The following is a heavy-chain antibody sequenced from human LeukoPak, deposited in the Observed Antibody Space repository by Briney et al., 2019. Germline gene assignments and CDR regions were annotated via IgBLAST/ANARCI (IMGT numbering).Heavy chain of an antibody. CDR3: ATGKRWLQRALDY. D-gene: IGHD5-24*01. Sequence: ASVKVSCKVSGYTLTELSMHWVRQAPGKGLEWMGGFDPEDGETTYAQKFQGRVTMTEGTSTDTAYMELSSLRSEDTAVYYCATGKRWLQRALDYWGQGTLVTVSS. CDR1: GYTLTELS. V-gene: IGHV1-24*01. CDR2: FDPEDGET. J-gene: IGHJ4*02.